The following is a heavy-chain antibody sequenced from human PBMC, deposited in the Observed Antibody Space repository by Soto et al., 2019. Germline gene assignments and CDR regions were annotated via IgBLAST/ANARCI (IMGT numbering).Heavy chain of an antibody. CDR3: ARDLSPVDY. CDR1: GYTFSSYH. V-gene: IGHV1-18*01. CDR2: ISAYNGNT. J-gene: IGHJ4*02. Sequence: QIQLVQSGAEVKKPGASVKVSCKASGYTFSSYHITWVRQAPGQGLEWMGWISAYNGNTNYAQNLQGRVTMTTDPSTSTDYLELRSLRSDDTAVYYWARDLSPVDYWGQGTLVTVSS. D-gene: IGHD4-17*01.